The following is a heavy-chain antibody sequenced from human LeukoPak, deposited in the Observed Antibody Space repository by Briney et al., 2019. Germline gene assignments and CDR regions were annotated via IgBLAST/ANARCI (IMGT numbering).Heavy chain of an antibody. CDR1: GGSISSYQ. V-gene: IGHV4-59*08. CDR3: ARRAHSDAFDI. Sequence: SETLSLTCSVSGGSISSYQWSWIRQPPGKGLEWIGYMYYSGSTNYNPSLKGRVTISVDTSKNQFSLKLSSVTAADTAVYYCARRAHSDAFDIWGQGTMVTVSS. J-gene: IGHJ3*02. CDR2: MYYSGST.